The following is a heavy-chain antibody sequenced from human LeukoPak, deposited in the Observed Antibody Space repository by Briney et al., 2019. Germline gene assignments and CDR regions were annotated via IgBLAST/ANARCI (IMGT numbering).Heavy chain of an antibody. CDR3: ANLYDSSGCYQGRNVYFDY. D-gene: IGHD3-22*01. J-gene: IGHJ4*02. Sequence: PSETLSLTCTVSGGSISSSSYYWGWIRQPPGKGLEWIGSIYYSGSTYYNPSLKSRVTISVDTSKNQFSLKLSSVTAADTAVYYCANLYDSSGCYQGRNVYFDYWGQGTLVTVSS. V-gene: IGHV4-39*01. CDR2: IYYSGST. CDR1: GGSISSSSYY.